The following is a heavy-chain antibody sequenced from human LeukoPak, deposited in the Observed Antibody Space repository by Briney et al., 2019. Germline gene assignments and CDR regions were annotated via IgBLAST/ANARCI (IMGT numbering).Heavy chain of an antibody. V-gene: IGHV3-21*01. CDR1: GFTFSDHY. Sequence: GGSLRLSCAASGFTFSDHYMNWVRQAPGKGLEWVSSISSSSSYIYYADSVKGRFTISRDNAKNSLYLQMNSLRAEDTSVYYCATVYIYGSPTSYFDYWGQGTLVTVSS. CDR2: ISSSSSYI. CDR3: ATVYIYGSPTSYFDY. D-gene: IGHD5-18*01. J-gene: IGHJ4*02.